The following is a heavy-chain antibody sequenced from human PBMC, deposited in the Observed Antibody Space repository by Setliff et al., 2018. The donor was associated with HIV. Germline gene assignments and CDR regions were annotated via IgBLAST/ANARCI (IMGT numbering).Heavy chain of an antibody. J-gene: IGHJ4*02. V-gene: IGHV7-4-1*02. CDR2: INTDTGNP. CDR1: GYTFADYY. CDR3: ARGPPSQVDY. Sequence: GASVKVSCKTSGYTFADYYIHWVRQAPGQGLEWMGWINTDTGNPTYAQGFTGRFVFSLDTSVNTAYLQISSLKTEDSAVYYCARGPPSQVDYWGQGTLVTVSS.